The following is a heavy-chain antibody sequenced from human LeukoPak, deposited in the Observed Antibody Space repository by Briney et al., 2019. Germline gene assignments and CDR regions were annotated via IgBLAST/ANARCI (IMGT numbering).Heavy chain of an antibody. Sequence: GESLKISCKTSGYSFTSYWIGWVRQMPGKGLEWMGIIYPGDSDTRYSPSFQGQVTISADKSISTAYLQWSSLKASDTAMYYCARRTEYYDSSGYHDWFDPWGQGTLVTVSS. J-gene: IGHJ5*02. CDR1: GYSFTSYW. D-gene: IGHD3-22*01. CDR2: IYPGDSDT. CDR3: ARRTEYYDSSGYHDWFDP. V-gene: IGHV5-51*01.